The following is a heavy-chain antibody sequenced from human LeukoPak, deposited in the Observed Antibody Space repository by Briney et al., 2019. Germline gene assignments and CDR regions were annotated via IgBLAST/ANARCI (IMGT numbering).Heavy chain of an antibody. J-gene: IGHJ4*02. Sequence: GGSLRLSCAASGFTFSNAWTSWVRQAPGKGLEWVGRIKSKTDGGTTDYAAPVKGRFTISRDDSKNTLYLQTNSLKTEDTAVYYCTTDIFPYYYDSSGYFLHWGQGTLVTVSS. CDR3: TTDIFPYYYDSSGYFLH. V-gene: IGHV3-15*01. D-gene: IGHD3-22*01. CDR1: GFTFSNAW. CDR2: IKSKTDGGTT.